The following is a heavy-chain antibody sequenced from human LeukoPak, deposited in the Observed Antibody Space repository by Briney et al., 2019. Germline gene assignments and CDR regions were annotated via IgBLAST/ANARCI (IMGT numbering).Heavy chain of an antibody. CDR1: GGSISSHY. Sequence: SETLSLTCTVSGGSISSHYWSWIRQPPGKGLEWIGYIYYSGSTNYNPSLKSRVTISVDTSKNQFSLKLSSVTAADTAVYYCARDRANYDFWSGSPIVGYYYYYMDVWGKGTTVTVSS. CDR3: ARDRANYDFWSGSPIVGYYYYYMDV. CDR2: IYYSGST. V-gene: IGHV4-59*11. J-gene: IGHJ6*03. D-gene: IGHD3-3*01.